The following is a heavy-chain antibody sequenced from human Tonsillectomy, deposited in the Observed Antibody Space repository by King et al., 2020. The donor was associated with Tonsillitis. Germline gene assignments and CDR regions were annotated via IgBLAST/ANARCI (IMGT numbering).Heavy chain of an antibody. J-gene: IGHJ4*02. D-gene: IGHD6-13*01. CDR1: GFTFSNYW. V-gene: IGHV3-74*01. CDR3: TRSSPWRGSWQYFFNY. Sequence: VQLVESGGGLVQPGGSLRLSCAASGFTFSNYWMHWVRQAPGKGLVWVSHIDTDGSTTAYADSVKGRFTISRDNAKNTLYLQVNSLRAEDTAVYYCTRSSPWRGSWQYFFNYWGQGTLVTVSS. CDR2: IDTDGSTT.